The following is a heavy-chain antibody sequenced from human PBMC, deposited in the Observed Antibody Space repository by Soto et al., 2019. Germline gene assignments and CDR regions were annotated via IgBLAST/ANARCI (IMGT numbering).Heavy chain of an antibody. D-gene: IGHD2-15*01. CDR1: GGSFSGYY. J-gene: IGHJ4*02. V-gene: IGHV4-34*01. CDR3: ARGPSRRRSCSGGSCYSPDY. Sequence: QVQLQQWGAGLLKPSETLSLTCAVYGGSFSGYYWSWIRQPPGKGLEWIGEINHSGSTNYNPSLKSRVTISVDTSKNQFSLKLSSVTAADTAVYYCARGPSRRRSCSGGSCYSPDYWGQGTLVTVSS. CDR2: INHSGST.